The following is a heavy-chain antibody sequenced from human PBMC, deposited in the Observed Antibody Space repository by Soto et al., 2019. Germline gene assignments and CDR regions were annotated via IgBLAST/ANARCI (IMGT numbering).Heavy chain of an antibody. V-gene: IGHV4-59*01. J-gene: IGHJ4*02. Sequence: SETLSLTCTVSGASISRYYWSWIRQSPGKGLEWIGYLYNTGSTIYNPSLNSRVTISVDTSKNQFSLKLNSVTAADTAVYYCARESYYGSGATVVGYWGLGTLVTVSS. D-gene: IGHD3-10*01. CDR2: LYNTGST. CDR3: ARESYYGSGATVVGY. CDR1: GASISRYY.